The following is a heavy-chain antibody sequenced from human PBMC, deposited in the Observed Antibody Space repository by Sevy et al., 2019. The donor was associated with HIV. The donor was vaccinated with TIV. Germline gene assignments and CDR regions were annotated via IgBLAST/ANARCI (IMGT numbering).Heavy chain of an antibody. CDR1: GFTFSSYS. CDR3: ARDLVQYYYGSGALSGMDV. CDR2: ISSSSSTI. D-gene: IGHD3-10*01. V-gene: IGHV3-48*02. Sequence: GGSLRLSCAASGFTFSSYSMNWVRQAPGKGLEWVSCISSSSSTIYYADSVKGRFTISRDNAKNSLYLQMNSLRDEDTAVYYCARDLVQYYYGSGALSGMDVWGQGTTVTVSS. J-gene: IGHJ6*02.